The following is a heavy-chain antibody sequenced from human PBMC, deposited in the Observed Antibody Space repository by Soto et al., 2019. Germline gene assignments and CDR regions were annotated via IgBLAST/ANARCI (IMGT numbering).Heavy chain of an antibody. V-gene: IGHV4-59*01. J-gene: IGHJ4*02. CDR2: TYYSGST. Sequence: SETRSGTWTVFGDSMSSYYWSWIRQPPGKGLEWIGYTYYSGSTTYNPSLRSRVTMSVDTSKNQFSLRLSSVTAADTAVYYCARAKSNYQTFDHWGQGSQVTVSS. CDR3: ARAKSNYQTFDH. D-gene: IGHD4-4*01. CDR1: GDSMSSYY.